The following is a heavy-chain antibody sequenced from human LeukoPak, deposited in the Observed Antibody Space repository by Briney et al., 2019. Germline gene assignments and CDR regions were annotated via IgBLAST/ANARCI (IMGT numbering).Heavy chain of an antibody. Sequence: PGGSLRLSCAASGFTFSSYEMNWVRQAPGKGLEWVSYISSSGSTIYYADSVKGRFTISRDNAKNSLYLQMNSLRAEDTAVYYCARDRQWEPRFDYWGQGTLSPSPQ. CDR2: ISSSGSTI. J-gene: IGHJ4*02. V-gene: IGHV3-48*03. CDR3: ARDRQWEPRFDY. CDR1: GFTFSSYE. D-gene: IGHD1-26*01.